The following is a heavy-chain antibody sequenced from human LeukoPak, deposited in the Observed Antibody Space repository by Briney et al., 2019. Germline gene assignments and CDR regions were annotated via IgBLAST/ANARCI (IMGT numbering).Heavy chain of an antibody. CDR3: ASRLYCSNTRCRNFPCAS. D-gene: IGHD2-2*01. J-gene: IGHJ5*02. Sequence: ASVKVSCKASGGTFSSYAINWVRQAPGQGLEWTGGIIPIFGTANYAQKFQDRVTITADESTSTAYMELSSLRSEDTAIYYCASRLYCSNTRCRNFPCASWGQGTLVTVSS. V-gene: IGHV1-69*13. CDR2: IIPIFGTA. CDR1: GGTFSSYA.